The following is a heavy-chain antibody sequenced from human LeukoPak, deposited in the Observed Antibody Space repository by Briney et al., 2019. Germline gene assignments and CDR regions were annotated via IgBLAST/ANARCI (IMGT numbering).Heavy chain of an antibody. CDR2: ISSSSSYI. CDR1: GFTFSSYS. V-gene: IGHV3-21*01. CDR3: ARGYYYDSSGYYSALRY. Sequence: GGSLRLSCAASGFTFSSYSMNWVRQAPGKGLGWVSSISSSSSYIYYADSVKGRFTISRDNAKNSLYLQMNSLRAEDTAVYYCARGYYYDSSGYYSALRYWGQGTLVTVSS. D-gene: IGHD3-22*01. J-gene: IGHJ4*02.